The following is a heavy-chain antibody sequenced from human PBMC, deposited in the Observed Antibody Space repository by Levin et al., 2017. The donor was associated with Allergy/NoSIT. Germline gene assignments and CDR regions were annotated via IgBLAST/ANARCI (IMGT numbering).Heavy chain of an antibody. J-gene: IGHJ4*02. D-gene: IGHD3-22*01. CDR3: ARAPQYYDSSGYYYYYFDH. CDR2: IYYTGSN. CDR1: GGSISTYY. V-gene: IGHV4-59*01. Sequence: SQTLSLTCTVSGGSISTYYWTWIRQPPGKGLEWIGYIYYTGSNNYNPSLKSRVTISVDTSNNQFSLTLNSVTAADTAVYYCARAPQYYDSSGYYYYYFDHWGQGTLVTVSS.